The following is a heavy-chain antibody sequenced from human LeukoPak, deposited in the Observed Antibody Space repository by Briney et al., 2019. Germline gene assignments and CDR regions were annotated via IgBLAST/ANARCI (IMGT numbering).Heavy chain of an antibody. CDR1: GGSFSGYY. J-gene: IGHJ6*03. CDR3: ARGRQDVTMIVVIMTAVSYYLDV. Sequence: SETLSLTCAVYGGSFSGYYWTWIRHTPEKGLEWIGEMDPSGSTNYNPSLKSRVTISVDTSKNQFSLTLSSVTAADTAVYYCARGRQDVTMIVVIMTAVSYYLDVWGKGTTVTVS. D-gene: IGHD3-22*01. V-gene: IGHV4-34*01. CDR2: MDPSGST.